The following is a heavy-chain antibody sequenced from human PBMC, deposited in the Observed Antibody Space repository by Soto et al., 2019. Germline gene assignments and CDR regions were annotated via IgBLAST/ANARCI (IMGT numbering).Heavy chain of an antibody. CDR1: GFIFSDHN. V-gene: IGHV3-30*18. J-gene: IGHJ4*02. CDR3: AKDRPALDC. Sequence: GGSLRLSCAASGFIFSDHNMHWVRQAPGKGLEWVAVISYDGSNKYYADSVRGRFTISRDNSKNTLYLQMNSLRAEDTAVYYCAKDRPALDCWGQGTLVTVSS. CDR2: ISYDGSNK.